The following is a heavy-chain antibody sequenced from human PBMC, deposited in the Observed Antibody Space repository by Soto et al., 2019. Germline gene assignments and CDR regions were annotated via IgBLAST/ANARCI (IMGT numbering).Heavy chain of an antibody. V-gene: IGHV4-31*03. CDR2: IYYSGST. CDR1: GGSISSGDYY. D-gene: IGHD2-15*01. J-gene: IGHJ4*02. CDR3: ARVQGCCSGGSCYRPFDY. Sequence: QVQLQESGPGLVKPSQTLSLTCTVSGGSISSGDYYWSWIRQHPGKGLEWIGYIYYSGSTYYNPYLKSRVTSSVDTSKNQFSLKLSSVTAAGTAVYYCARVQGCCSGGSCYRPFDYWGQGTLVTVSS.